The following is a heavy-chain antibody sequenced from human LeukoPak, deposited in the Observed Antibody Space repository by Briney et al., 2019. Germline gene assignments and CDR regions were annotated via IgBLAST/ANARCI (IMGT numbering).Heavy chain of an antibody. V-gene: IGHV4-4*07. J-gene: IGHJ4*02. D-gene: IGHD3-9*01. CDR3: ARANYDILTGYLLPIFDY. CDR2: IYTSGST. CDR1: GGSISSYY. Sequence: SETLSLTCTVSGGSISSYYWSWIRQPAGKGLEWIGRIYTSGSTNYNPSLKSRVTMSVDTSKNQFSLKLSPVTAADTAVYYCARANYDILTGYLLPIFDYWGQGTLVTVSS.